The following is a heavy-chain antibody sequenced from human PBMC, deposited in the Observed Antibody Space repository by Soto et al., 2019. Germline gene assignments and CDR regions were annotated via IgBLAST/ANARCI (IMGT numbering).Heavy chain of an antibody. CDR2: ISSSSSTI. Sequence: RRLSCAASGFTFSSYSMIWVRQAPGKGLEWVSYISSSSSTIYYADSVKGRFTISRDNAKNSLYLQMNSLRDEDTAVYYCARSPDYVWGSYRPYFDYWGQGTLVTVSS. CDR3: ARSPDYVWGSYRPYFDY. V-gene: IGHV3-48*02. J-gene: IGHJ4*02. CDR1: GFTFSSYS. D-gene: IGHD3-16*02.